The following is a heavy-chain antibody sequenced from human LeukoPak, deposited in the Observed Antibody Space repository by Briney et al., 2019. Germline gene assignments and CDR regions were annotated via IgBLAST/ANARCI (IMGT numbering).Heavy chain of an antibody. CDR3: ATGGPPTMSSTQDAFDI. D-gene: IGHD3-22*01. J-gene: IGHJ3*02. CDR1: GYTLTELS. V-gene: IGHV1-24*01. Sequence: GASVKVSCKVSGYTLTELSMHWVRQAPGKGLEWMGGFDPEDGETIYAQKFQGRVTMTEGTSTDTAYMELSSLRSEDTAVYYCATGGPPTMSSTQDAFDIWGQGTMVTVSS. CDR2: FDPEDGET.